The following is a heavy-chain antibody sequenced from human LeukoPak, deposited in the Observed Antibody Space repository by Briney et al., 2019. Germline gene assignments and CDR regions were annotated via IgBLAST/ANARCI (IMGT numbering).Heavy chain of an antibody. CDR3: ARDYYGMDV. CDR2: INSDGSST. CDR1: GFTLSNYW. J-gene: IGHJ6*02. Sequence: GGPLRLSCAASGFTLSNYWMHWVRQAPGKGLVWVSRINSDGSSTNYADSVKGRFTISRDNAKNTLYLQMNSLRAEDTAVYYCARDYYGMDVWGQGTTVTVSS. V-gene: IGHV3-74*01.